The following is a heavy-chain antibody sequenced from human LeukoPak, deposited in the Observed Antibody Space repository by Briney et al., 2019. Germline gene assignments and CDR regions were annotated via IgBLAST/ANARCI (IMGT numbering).Heavy chain of an antibody. CDR1: GDSISPYY. D-gene: IGHD6-19*01. J-gene: IGHJ5*02. CDR3: ARGAGLAVAGWYDP. CDR2: VYHSGTT. Sequence: PSETLSLTCIASGDSISPYYWSWIRQPPGKGLEWIGYVYHSGTTNYNPSLKSRVTISVDTSKNQFSLKLTSVTAADTAVYYCARGAGLAVAGWYDPWGQGTLVTVSS. V-gene: IGHV4-59*01.